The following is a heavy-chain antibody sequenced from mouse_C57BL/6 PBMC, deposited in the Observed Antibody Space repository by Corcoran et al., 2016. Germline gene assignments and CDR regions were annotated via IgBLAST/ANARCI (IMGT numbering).Heavy chain of an antibody. V-gene: IGHV1-26*01. J-gene: IGHJ4*01. Sequence: EVQLQQSGPELVKPGASVKISCKASGYTFTDYYMNWVKQSHGKSLEWIGDINPNNGGTSYNQKFKGKATLTVDKSSSTAYMELRSLTSEDSAVYYCAREVAYWGQGTSVTVSS. CDR2: INPNNGGT. CDR1: GYTFTDYY. CDR3: AREVAY.